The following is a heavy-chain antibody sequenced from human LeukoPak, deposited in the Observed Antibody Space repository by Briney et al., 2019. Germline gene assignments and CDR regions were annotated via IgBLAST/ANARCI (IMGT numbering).Heavy chain of an antibody. D-gene: IGHD6-19*01. CDR1: GFTFSNYA. CDR3: AREMYSSGWLNAFDI. V-gene: IGHV3-30*14. Sequence: GGSLRLSCAVSGFTFSNYAMNWVRQAPAKGLEWVAVISYDGDNYYYADSVKGRFTISRDNSKNTLYLQMNSLRAEDTALYYCAREMYSSGWLNAFDIWGQGTMVTVSS. CDR2: ISYDGDNY. J-gene: IGHJ3*02.